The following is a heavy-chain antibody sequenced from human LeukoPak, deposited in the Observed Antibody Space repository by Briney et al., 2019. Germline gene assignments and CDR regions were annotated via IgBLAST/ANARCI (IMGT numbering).Heavy chain of an antibody. D-gene: IGHD6-6*01. V-gene: IGHV4-34*01. Sequence: SETLSLTCAVYGGSFSGYYWSWIRQPPGKGLEWIGEINHSGSTNYNPSLKSRVTISVDTSKNQFSLKLISVTAADTAVYYCARGPNSGSDYWGQGTLVTVSS. CDR1: GGSFSGYY. CDR2: INHSGST. CDR3: ARGPNSGSDY. J-gene: IGHJ4*02.